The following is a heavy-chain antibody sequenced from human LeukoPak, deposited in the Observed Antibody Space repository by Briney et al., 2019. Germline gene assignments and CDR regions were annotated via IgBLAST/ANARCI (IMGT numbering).Heavy chain of an antibody. CDR1: GGSFSGYY. CDR3: AREHIVVVPAAPRVGNWFDP. J-gene: IGHJ5*02. D-gene: IGHD2-2*01. V-gene: IGHV4-34*01. Sequence: SETLSLTCAVYGGSFSGYYWSWIRQPPGKGLEWIGEINHSGSTNYNPSLKSRVTISVDTSKNQFSLKLSSVTAADTAVYYCAREHIVVVPAAPRVGNWFDPWGQGTLVTVSS. CDR2: INHSGST.